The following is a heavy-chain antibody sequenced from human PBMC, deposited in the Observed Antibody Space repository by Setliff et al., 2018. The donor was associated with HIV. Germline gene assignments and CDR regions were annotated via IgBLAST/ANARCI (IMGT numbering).Heavy chain of an antibody. D-gene: IGHD3-10*01. CDR2: IIPIYGTT. CDR3: ARDNVRGPTNAMDV. V-gene: IGHV1-69*13. CDR1: GGTFSSGNA. J-gene: IGHJ6*02. Sequence: VASVKVSCKASGGTFSSGNAISWVRQVPGQGLEWMGGIIPIYGTTNYAQKFQGRVTITADESTTTAYMDMSSLRSEDTAIYYCARDNVRGPTNAMDVWGQGTTVTVSS.